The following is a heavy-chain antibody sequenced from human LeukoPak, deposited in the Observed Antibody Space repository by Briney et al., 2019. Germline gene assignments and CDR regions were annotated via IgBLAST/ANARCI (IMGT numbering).Heavy chain of an antibody. D-gene: IGHD3-22*01. CDR1: GGTFSSYA. V-gene: IGHV1-69*13. CDR3: ARWDSSGYHLYYFDY. Sequence: ASVKVSCKASGGTFSSYAISWVRQAPGQGLEWMGGIIPIFGTANYAQKFQGRVTITADESTSTAYMELSSLRSEDTAVYYCARWDSSGYHLYYFDYWGQGTLVTVSS. J-gene: IGHJ4*02. CDR2: IIPIFGTA.